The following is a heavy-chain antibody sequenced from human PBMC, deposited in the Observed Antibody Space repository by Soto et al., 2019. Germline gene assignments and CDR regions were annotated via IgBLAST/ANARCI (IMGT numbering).Heavy chain of an antibody. D-gene: IGHD6-19*01. CDR1: GGAFSTYA. Sequence: SVKVSCKTSGGAFSTYAIYWVRQAPGQGLEWMGAIIPLFGTADYAQKFQGRVTITADESTSTAYMELSSLRSEDTAVYYCARPKGSYSSGYYYFDYWGQGTLVTVSS. CDR2: IIPLFGTA. V-gene: IGHV1-69*13. J-gene: IGHJ4*02. CDR3: ARPKGSYSSGYYYFDY.